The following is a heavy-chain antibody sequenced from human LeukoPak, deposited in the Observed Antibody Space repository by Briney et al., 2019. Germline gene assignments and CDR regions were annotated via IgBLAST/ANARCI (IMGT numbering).Heavy chain of an antibody. Sequence: SETLSLTCTVSGGSISSYYWSWIRQPPGKGLDWIGYIYHNGRTNYNPSLKSRVTISVDTSENQFSLKLSSVTAADTAAYYCASFSDYGGNFFDYWGQGTLVTVSS. V-gene: IGHV4-59*08. CDR2: IYHNGRT. CDR1: GGSISSYY. D-gene: IGHD4-23*01. J-gene: IGHJ4*02. CDR3: ASFSDYGGNFFDY.